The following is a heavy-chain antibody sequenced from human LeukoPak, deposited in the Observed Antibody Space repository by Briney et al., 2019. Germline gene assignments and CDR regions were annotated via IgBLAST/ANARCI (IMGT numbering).Heavy chain of an antibody. D-gene: IGHD3-10*01. CDR1: GFTFSSYA. J-gene: IGHJ4*02. Sequence: GRSLRLSCAASGFTFSSYAMHWVRQAPGKGLEGVALISYQGDITYYADSVKGRFTLSRDNSKTTLFLQLNSLRAEDTAVYYCARDSTYYYDSGSSGPHYFDFGGQGTLVTVSS. V-gene: IGHV3-30*01. CDR3: ARDSTYYYDSGSSGPHYFDF. CDR2: ISYQGDIT.